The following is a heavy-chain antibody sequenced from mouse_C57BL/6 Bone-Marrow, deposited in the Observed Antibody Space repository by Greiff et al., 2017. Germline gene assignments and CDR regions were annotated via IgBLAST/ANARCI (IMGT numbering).Heavy chain of an antibody. CDR3: ARGNYYGSPPWFAY. J-gene: IGHJ3*01. CDR2: INPNNGGT. V-gene: IGHV1-18*01. D-gene: IGHD1-1*01. Sequence: VQLQQSGPELVKPGASVKIPCKASGYTFTDYNMDWVKQSHGKSLEWIGDINPNNGGTISNQKFKGKATLTVDKSSSTAYMELRSLTSEDTAVYYCARGNYYGSPPWFAYWGQGTLVTVSA. CDR1: GYTFTDYN.